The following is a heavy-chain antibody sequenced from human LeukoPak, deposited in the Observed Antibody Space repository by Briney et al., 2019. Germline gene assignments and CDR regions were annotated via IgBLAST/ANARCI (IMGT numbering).Heavy chain of an antibody. CDR3: ARVPSSWYLGGMDV. J-gene: IGHJ6*02. CDR1: GFTFSDYY. V-gene: IGHV3-53*01. D-gene: IGHD6-13*01. CDR2: IYSGGST. Sequence: PGGSLRLSCAASGFTFSDYYMSWIRQAPGKGLEWVSVIYSGGSTYYADSVKGRFTISRDNSKNTLYLQMNSLRAEDTAVYYCARVPSSWYLGGMDVWGQGTTVTVSS.